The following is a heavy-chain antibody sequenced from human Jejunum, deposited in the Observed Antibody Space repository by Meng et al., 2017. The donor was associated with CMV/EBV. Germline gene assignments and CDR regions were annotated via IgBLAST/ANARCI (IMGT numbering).Heavy chain of an antibody. CDR3: ARGYSSGWYYFHY. CDR1: GGSISSGDFC. Sequence: PRQEWGPGLVRPSQTLSLTCTASGGSISSGDFCWSWIRQPPGKGLEWIGYIDNRGSTYYNPSLTSRVTVSMDTSKNQFSLKLTSVTAADTAVYYCARGYSSGWYYFHYWGQGTLVTVSS. D-gene: IGHD6-19*01. V-gene: IGHV4-30-4*01. CDR2: IDNRGST. J-gene: IGHJ4*02.